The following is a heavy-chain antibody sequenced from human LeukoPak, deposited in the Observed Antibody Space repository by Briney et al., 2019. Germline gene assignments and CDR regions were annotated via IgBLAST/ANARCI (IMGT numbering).Heavy chain of an antibody. CDR2: IKQDGSEK. Sequence: GGSLRLSCAVSGFTFSSYWMTWVRQTPGKGLEWVANIKQDGSEKNYVDSVKGRFNVSRDNARNSVYLQMNSLRAEDTAVYFCVRDKMDRAVTGSLFDYWGQGTLVTVSS. CDR3: VRDKMDRAVTGSLFDY. D-gene: IGHD3-10*01. V-gene: IGHV3-7*01. CDR1: GFTFSSYW. J-gene: IGHJ4*02.